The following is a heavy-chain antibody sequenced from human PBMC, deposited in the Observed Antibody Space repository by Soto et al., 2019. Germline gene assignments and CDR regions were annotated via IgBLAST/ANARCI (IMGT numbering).Heavy chain of an antibody. V-gene: IGHV1-69*02. CDR1: GDSFSTYT. Sequence: SVKVSCKASGDSFSTYTIAWVRQAPGQGLEWMGRIIPIYAIAKYAQKFQGRVTITADKSTSTAYMELSSLGPEDTAVYYCAAEVGGYIYGLASHWGPGTLVTVSS. D-gene: IGHD4-17*01. J-gene: IGHJ4*02. CDR2: IIPIYAIA. CDR3: AAEVGGYIYGLASH.